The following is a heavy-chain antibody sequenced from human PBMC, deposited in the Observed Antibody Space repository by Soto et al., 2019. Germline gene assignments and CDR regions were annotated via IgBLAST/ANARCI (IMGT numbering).Heavy chain of an antibody. CDR1: GGSFSGYY. D-gene: IGHD4-4*01. CDR3: ARAVTRRFDY. V-gene: IGHV4-34*01. Sequence: PSETLSLTCAVYGGSFSGYYWSWIRQPPGKGLEWIGEINHSGSTNYNPSLKSRVTISVDTSKNQFSLKLSSVTAADTAVYYCARAVTRRFDYWGQGTLVTVS. J-gene: IGHJ4*02. CDR2: INHSGST.